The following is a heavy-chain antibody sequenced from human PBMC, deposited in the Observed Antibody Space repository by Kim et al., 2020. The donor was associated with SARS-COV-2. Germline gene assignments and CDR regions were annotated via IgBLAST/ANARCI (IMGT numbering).Heavy chain of an antibody. CDR2: GSDT. V-gene: IGHV3-74*03. J-gene: IGHJ6*02. Sequence: GSDTKYADSVKGRFTISRDDAKNTVHMEMNSLRDEDTALYYCAGGIGLNVWGQGTTVTVSS. CDR3: AGGIGLNV.